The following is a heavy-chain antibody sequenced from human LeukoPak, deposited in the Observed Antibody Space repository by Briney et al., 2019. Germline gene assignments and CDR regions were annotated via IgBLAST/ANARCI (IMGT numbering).Heavy chain of an antibody. Sequence: GGSLRLSCVASGLTVSNHWMSWVRQAPGKGLEWVANIREERGQEYYVDSVKGRFTISKNSAKNSLYLQMNTLRVEDTAMYYCASLDTAKQPLANHWGQGTLITVSS. V-gene: IGHV3-7*03. CDR1: GLTVSNHW. CDR3: ASLDTAKQPLANH. J-gene: IGHJ5*02. CDR2: IREERGQE. D-gene: IGHD5-18*01.